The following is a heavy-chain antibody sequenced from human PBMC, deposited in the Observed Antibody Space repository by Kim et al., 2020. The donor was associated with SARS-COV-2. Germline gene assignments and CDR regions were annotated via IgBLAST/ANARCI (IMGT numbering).Heavy chain of an antibody. CDR2: IYYSGST. V-gene: IGHV4-39*01. J-gene: IGHJ4*02. D-gene: IGHD1-26*01. Sequence: SETLSLTCTVSGGSISSSSYYWGWIRQPPGKGLEWIGSIYYSGSTYYNPSLKSRVTISVDTSKNQFSLKLSSVTAADTAVYYCATVQWAGLPFDYWGQGTLVTVSS. CDR1: GGSISSSSYY. CDR3: ATVQWAGLPFDY.